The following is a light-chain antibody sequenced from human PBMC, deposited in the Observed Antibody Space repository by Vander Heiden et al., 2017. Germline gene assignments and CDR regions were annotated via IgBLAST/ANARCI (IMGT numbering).Light chain of an antibody. CDR2: DAS. Sequence: EIVLTQSPATLSLSPGERATLSCRASQSVSSYLAWYQQKPGQAPRLLIYDASNRATGIPARFSGSGYGTNFTLTISSLEPEDFAVYYCQQPSNWQFLTFGGGTKVEIK. CDR1: QSVSSY. J-gene: IGKJ4*01. CDR3: QQPSNWQFLT. V-gene: IGKV3-11*01.